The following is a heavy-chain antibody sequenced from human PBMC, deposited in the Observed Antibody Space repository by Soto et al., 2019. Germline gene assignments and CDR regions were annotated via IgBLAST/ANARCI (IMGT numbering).Heavy chain of an antibody. Sequence: QVQLVQSGVEVKKPGSSVRVSCKASGDTFKNSVISWVRQAPGQGLEWMGGTIPLFGTTDYAQKVQGRLTIPTDESTTTAYMEVSRLTSEDTAVYYCVAELDFGKLSVVWGQGTTVIVSS. CDR3: VAELDFGKLSVV. CDR1: GDTFKNSV. J-gene: IGHJ6*02. D-gene: IGHD3-10*01. V-gene: IGHV1-69*01. CDR2: TIPLFGTT.